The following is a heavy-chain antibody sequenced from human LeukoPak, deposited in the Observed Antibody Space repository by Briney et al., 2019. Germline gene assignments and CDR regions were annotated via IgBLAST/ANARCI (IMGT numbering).Heavy chain of an antibody. Sequence: GGSLRLSCAASGFNFANHAMSWVRQTPGKGLEWVSAISGGGDITYYADSVTGRFTISRDSSRNTLFLHMNTLRAEDTAIYYCAKDRTVGASYWYFDLWGRGTLVTVSS. J-gene: IGHJ2*01. CDR2: ISGGGDIT. CDR3: AKDRTVGASYWYFDL. CDR1: GFNFANHA. V-gene: IGHV3-23*01. D-gene: IGHD1-26*01.